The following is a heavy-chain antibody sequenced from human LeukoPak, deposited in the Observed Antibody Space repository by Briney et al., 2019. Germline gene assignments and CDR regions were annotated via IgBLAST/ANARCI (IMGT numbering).Heavy chain of an antibody. Sequence: PSETLSLTFTVSGGSISSYYWSWIRQPPGQGLEWIGSIYNSGIMYYDPSLKSRVTISVDTSKNQFSLNLISVTAADTAVYYCARHVGRAGDEPYFDYWGQGALVTVSS. D-gene: IGHD4-17*01. J-gene: IGHJ4*02. CDR1: GGSISSYY. CDR3: ARHVGRAGDEPYFDY. V-gene: IGHV4-39*01. CDR2: IYNSGIM.